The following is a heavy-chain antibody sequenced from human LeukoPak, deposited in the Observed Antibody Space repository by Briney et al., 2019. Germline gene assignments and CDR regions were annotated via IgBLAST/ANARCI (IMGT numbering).Heavy chain of an antibody. J-gene: IGHJ5*02. Sequence: SSGTLSLTCAVSGDSISSSIWWSWVRQPPGKGLEWIGEIHHSGSTNYNPYLKSRVTISVDKSNNQFSLKVNSVTAADTAVYYCASLDILTDWVDPWGQGILVTVSS. CDR2: IHHSGST. CDR1: GDSISSSIW. CDR3: ASLDILTDWVDP. V-gene: IGHV4-4*02. D-gene: IGHD3-9*01.